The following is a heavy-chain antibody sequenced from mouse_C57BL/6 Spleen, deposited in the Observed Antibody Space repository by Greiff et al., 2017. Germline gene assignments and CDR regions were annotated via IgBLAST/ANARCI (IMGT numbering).Heavy chain of an antibody. V-gene: IGHV1-12*01. CDR3: ARWDDGYYAFDY. Sequence: QVQLQQSGAELVRPGASVKMYCKASGYTFTSYNMHWVKQTTRQGLEWIGAIYPGNGDTSYNQKFKGKATLTVDKSSSTAYMQLSSLTSEDSAVYFCARWDDGYYAFDYWGQGTTLTVSS. CDR1: GYTFTSYN. D-gene: IGHD2-3*01. J-gene: IGHJ2*01. CDR2: IYPGNGDT.